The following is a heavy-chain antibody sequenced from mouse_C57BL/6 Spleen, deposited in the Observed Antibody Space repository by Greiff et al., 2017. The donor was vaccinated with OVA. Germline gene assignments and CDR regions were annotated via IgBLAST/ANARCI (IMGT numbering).Heavy chain of an antibody. CDR2: IYPGDGDT. Sequence: LQESGPELVKPGASVKISCKASGYAFSSSWMNWVKQRPGKGLEWIGRIYPGDGDTNYNGKFKGKATLTADKSSSTAYMQLSSLTSEDSAVYFCARLEDWYFDVWGTGTTVTVSS. CDR3: ARLEDWYFDV. V-gene: IGHV1-82*01. CDR1: GYAFSSSW. J-gene: IGHJ1*03.